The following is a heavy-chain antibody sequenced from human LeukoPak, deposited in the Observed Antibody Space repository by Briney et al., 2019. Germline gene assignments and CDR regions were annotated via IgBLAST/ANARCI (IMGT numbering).Heavy chain of an antibody. Sequence: GGSLRLSCVASGFTLSSYQMHWVRQAPGKGLEWVSYIANSGGTILYADSVEGRFTISRDDAKNSLYLQMNTLRVEDTAIYYCARETRGAFDYWGQGTLVTVSS. CDR1: GFTLSSYQ. V-gene: IGHV3-48*03. D-gene: IGHD4/OR15-4a*01. CDR2: IANSGGTI. CDR3: ARETRGAFDY. J-gene: IGHJ4*02.